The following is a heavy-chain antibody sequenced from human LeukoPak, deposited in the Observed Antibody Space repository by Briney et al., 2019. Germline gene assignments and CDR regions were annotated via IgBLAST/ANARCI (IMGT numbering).Heavy chain of an antibody. CDR1: GLTFSSYA. CDR2: ISGSGGST. D-gene: IGHD4-17*01. CDR3: AKDYLGYGDYGWDY. Sequence: GGPLRLPCAASGLTFSSYAIRGVRQAPGKGLEWVSAISGSGGSTYYADSVKGRFTISRDNSKNTLYLQMNSLRAEDTAVYYCAKDYLGYGDYGWDYWGQGTLVTGSS. V-gene: IGHV3-23*01. J-gene: IGHJ4*02.